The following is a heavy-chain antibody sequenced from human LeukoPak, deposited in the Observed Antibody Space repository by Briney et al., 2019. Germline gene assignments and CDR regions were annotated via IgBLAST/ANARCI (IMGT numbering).Heavy chain of an antibody. CDR3: ARDRLAAYCGSTSCYSGFDI. CDR2: VNWNSGSI. CDR1: GFTFDDYA. J-gene: IGHJ3*02. Sequence: GRSLRLSCAASGFTFDDYAMHWVRQAPGKGLEWVSGVNWNSGSIGYADSVKGRFTISRDNAKDSLYLQMNSLRAEDTAVYYCARDRLAAYCGSTSCYSGFDIWGQGTMVTVSS. V-gene: IGHV3-9*01. D-gene: IGHD2-2*02.